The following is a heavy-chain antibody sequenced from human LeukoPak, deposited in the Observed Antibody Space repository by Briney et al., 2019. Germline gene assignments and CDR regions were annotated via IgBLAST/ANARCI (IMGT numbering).Heavy chain of an antibody. J-gene: IGHJ6*03. CDR1: GGSISSRSDY. D-gene: IGHD4-23*01. Sequence: SETLSLTCTVSGGSISSRSDYWGWIRQTPGKGLEWIGNLDSSGSTYYNPSLKSRVTISVGTSKNQFSLNLRSVTAADTAIYFCSRSHDYGGLYLFYYMDVWGKGTMVTVSS. CDR2: LDSSGST. CDR3: SRSHDYGGLYLFYYMDV. V-gene: IGHV4-39*01.